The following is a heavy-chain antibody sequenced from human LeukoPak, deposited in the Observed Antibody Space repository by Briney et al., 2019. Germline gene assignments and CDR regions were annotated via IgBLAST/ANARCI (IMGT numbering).Heavy chain of an antibody. CDR1: GGSIGSYY. V-gene: IGHV4-59*01. J-gene: IGHJ4*02. D-gene: IGHD4-17*01. Sequence: NPSETLSLTCTVSGGSIGSYYWDWIRQPPGKGLEWIGYIHYSGDSNYNPSLKSRVIISVDTSKNQFSLTLSSVTAADTAVYYCARVLKGVDYGEERGKYYFDYWGQGTLVTVSS. CDR3: ARVLKGVDYGEERGKYYFDY. CDR2: IHYSGDS.